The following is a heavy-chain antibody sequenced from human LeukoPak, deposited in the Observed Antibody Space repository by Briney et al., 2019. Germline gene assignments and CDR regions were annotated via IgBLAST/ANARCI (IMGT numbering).Heavy chain of an antibody. CDR1: GFIFNFYD. CDR3: VRDKATVTRGGLDY. V-gene: IGHV3-48*04. J-gene: IGHJ4*02. CDR2: ISIVSSAK. Sequence: GGSLRLSCAASGFIFNFYDMHWVRQAPGKGLDWVAYISIVSSAKYYADSVKGRFTISRDNSNKSVFLQMNSLRAEDAGVYYCVRDKATVTRGGLDYWGQGTLVGVS. D-gene: IGHD4-17*01.